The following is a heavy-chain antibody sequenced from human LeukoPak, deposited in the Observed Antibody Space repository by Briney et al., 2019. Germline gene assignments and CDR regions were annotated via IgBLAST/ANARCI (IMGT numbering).Heavy chain of an antibody. V-gene: IGHV1-2*02. J-gene: IGHJ3*02. CDR2: INPNSGGT. D-gene: IGHD3-22*01. CDR1: GYAFTGYY. Sequence: ASVKVSCKASGYAFTGYYMHWVRQAPGQGLEWMGWINPNSGGTKYTQRFQGRVTMTRDTSINTAYMELSRLRSDDTAVYYCARDLDYNDSSDYDAFDTWGQGTMVTVSS. CDR3: ARDLDYNDSSDYDAFDT.